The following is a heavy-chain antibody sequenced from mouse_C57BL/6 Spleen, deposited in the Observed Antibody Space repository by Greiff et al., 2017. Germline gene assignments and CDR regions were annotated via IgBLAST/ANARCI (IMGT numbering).Heavy chain of an antibody. V-gene: IGHV8-12*01. CDR2: IYWDDDK. Sequence: QVTLKVSGPGILQSSQTLRLTCSFSGFSLSTSGMGVSWIRQPSGKGLEWLAHIYWDDDKRYNPSLKRRLTISKDTSRNQVFLKITSVDTADTATYYCARAEYDGGPWFAYWGQGTLVTVSA. CDR1: GFSLSTSGMG. CDR3: ARAEYDGGPWFAY. D-gene: IGHD2-3*01. J-gene: IGHJ3*01.